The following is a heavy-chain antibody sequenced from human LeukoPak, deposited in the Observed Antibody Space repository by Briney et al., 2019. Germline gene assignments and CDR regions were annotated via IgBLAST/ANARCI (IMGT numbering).Heavy chain of an antibody. CDR1: GFTFSSYA. CDR3: AKDRHAPGRYCSSTTCFPFDP. CDR2: ISGSGGST. Sequence: GGSLRLSCVVSGFTFSSYAMSWVRQAPGKGLEWVSGISGSGGSTHYADSVKGRFTISRDNSKNTLYLQMNSLRAEDTAVYYCAKDRHAPGRYCSSTTCFPFDPWGQGTLVTVSS. V-gene: IGHV3-23*01. D-gene: IGHD2-2*01. J-gene: IGHJ5*02.